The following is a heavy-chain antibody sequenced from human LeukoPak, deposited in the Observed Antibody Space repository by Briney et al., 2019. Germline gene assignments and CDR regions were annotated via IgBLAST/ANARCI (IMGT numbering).Heavy chain of an antibody. Sequence: ASVKVSCKASGYTFTGYYMHWVRQAPGQGLEWMGWINPNSGDTNYAQKFQVWVTMTRDTSISTAYMELSGLRSDDTAVYYCAREGGSLVSAGLKNFDFWGQGTLVTVSS. D-gene: IGHD2-2*01. J-gene: IGHJ4*02. CDR2: INPNSGDT. CDR3: AREGGSLVSAGLKNFDF. CDR1: GYTFTGYY. V-gene: IGHV1-2*04.